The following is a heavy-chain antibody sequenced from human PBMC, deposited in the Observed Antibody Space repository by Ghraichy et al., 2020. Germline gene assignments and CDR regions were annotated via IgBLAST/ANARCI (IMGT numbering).Heavy chain of an antibody. Sequence: LTCAVYGGSFSGYYWSWIRQPPGKGLEWIGEINHSGSTNYNPSLKSRVTISVDTSKNQFSLKLSSVTAADTAVYYCARGRDPVVPAATYYFDYWGQGTLVTVSS. D-gene: IGHD2-2*01. CDR3: ARGRDPVVPAATYYFDY. V-gene: IGHV4-34*01. J-gene: IGHJ4*02. CDR2: INHSGST. CDR1: GGSFSGYY.